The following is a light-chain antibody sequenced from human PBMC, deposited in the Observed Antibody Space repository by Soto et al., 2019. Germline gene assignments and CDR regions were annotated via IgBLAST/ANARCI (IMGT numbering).Light chain of an antibody. CDR3: QQYGSSPWT. J-gene: IGKJ1*01. CDR2: GAS. CDR1: QSVSSSY. Sequence: EIVLTQSPGTLSLSPGERATLSCRASQSVSSSYLAWYQQKPGQAPRPLIYGASSRAIGIPDRFSGSGSGTDFTLTISRLEPEECAVYYCQQYGSSPWTFGQGTKVDI. V-gene: IGKV3-20*01.